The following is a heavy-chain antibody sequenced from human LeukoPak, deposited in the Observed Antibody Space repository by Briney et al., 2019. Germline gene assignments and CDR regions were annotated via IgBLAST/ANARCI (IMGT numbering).Heavy chain of an antibody. J-gene: IGHJ4*02. V-gene: IGHV4-4*07. CDR2: IFTTGGA. D-gene: IGHD7-27*01. CDR3: VRDCPSWGLL. CDR1: GGSIGTYY. Sequence: KPSETLSLTCTVSGGSIGTYYWSWIRQPAGKGLEWIGRIFTTGGANYNPSLKSRVTMSLDTSKNLFSLKLNSVTAADTAVYYCVRDCPSWGLLWGQGALVTVSS.